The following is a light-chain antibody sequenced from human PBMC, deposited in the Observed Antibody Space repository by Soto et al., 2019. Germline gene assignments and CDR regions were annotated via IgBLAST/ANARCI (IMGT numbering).Light chain of an antibody. CDR1: QSISSW. J-gene: IGKJ4*01. Sequence: IQMTPSPSPPSSSVGNRVTLPFRASQSISSWLAWYQQKPGKAPKLLIYKASSLESGVPSRFSGSGSGTEFTLTISSLQPDDFATYYCQQYNSYPLTFGGGTKVDIK. V-gene: IGKV1-5*03. CDR2: KAS. CDR3: QQYNSYPLT.